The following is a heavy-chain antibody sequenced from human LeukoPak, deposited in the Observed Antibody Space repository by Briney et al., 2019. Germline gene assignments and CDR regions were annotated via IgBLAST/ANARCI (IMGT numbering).Heavy chain of an antibody. CDR3: ARDGGHYGSGSYYT. V-gene: IGHV4-39*07. CDR2: ICYSGST. CDR1: GGSISSSSYY. J-gene: IGHJ5*02. Sequence: SETLSLTCTVSGGSISSSSYYWRWIRQPPGKGLEWIGSICYSGSTYYNPSLKSRVSISVDTSKNQFSLKLSSVTAADTAVYYCARDGGHYGSGSYYTWGQGTLVTVSS. D-gene: IGHD3-10*01.